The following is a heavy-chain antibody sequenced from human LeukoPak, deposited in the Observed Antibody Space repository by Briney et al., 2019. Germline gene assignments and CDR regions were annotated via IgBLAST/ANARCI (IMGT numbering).Heavy chain of an antibody. CDR2: IIPIFGIA. D-gene: IGHD4-17*01. J-gene: IGHJ6*03. Sequence: GASVKVSCKASGGTFSSYAISWVRQAPGQGLEWMGGIIPIFGIANYAQKFQGRVTITADESTSTAYMELSSLRSEDTAVYYCARAHCGDYYMDVWGKGTTVTISS. CDR1: GGTFSSYA. CDR3: ARAHCGDYYMDV. V-gene: IGHV1-69*13.